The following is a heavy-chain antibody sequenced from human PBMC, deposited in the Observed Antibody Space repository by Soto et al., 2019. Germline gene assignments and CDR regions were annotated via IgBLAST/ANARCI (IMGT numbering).Heavy chain of an antibody. Sequence: GGSLRLSCVASGFTFSSYSVNWVRQAPGKGLEWISFISGDGTTVYYGDSVKGRFTISRDNAKNALYLHMNSLKDEDTAVYYCARGGWNDLFDYWGQGTLVTAPQ. J-gene: IGHJ4*02. D-gene: IGHD1-1*01. CDR3: ARGGWNDLFDY. CDR1: GFTFSSYS. V-gene: IGHV3-48*02. CDR2: ISGDGTTV.